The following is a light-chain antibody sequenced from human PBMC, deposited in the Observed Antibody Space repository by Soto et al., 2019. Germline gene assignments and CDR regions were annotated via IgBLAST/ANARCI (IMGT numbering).Light chain of an antibody. J-gene: IGLJ1*01. CDR3: SSYTSSSTPLYV. Sequence: QSALTQPASVSGSPGQSITISCTGTSSDVGGYNYVSWYQQHPGRAPKLLIYDVSTRPTGVSNRFSGSKSGNTASLTISGLQAEDEADYYCSSYTSSSTPLYVFGTGTKATVL. V-gene: IGLV2-14*03. CDR1: SSDVGGYNY. CDR2: DVS.